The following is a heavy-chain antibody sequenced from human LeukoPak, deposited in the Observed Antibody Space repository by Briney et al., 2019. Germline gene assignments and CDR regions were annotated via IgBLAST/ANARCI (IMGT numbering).Heavy chain of an antibody. Sequence: PSETLSLTCTVSGYSISSGYYWGWIRRPPGKGLEWIGSIYYSGSTYYNPSLKSRVTISVDTSKNQFSLKLSSVTAADTAVYYCARGNNYYYYYYMDVWGKGTTVTISS. V-gene: IGHV4-38-2*02. CDR2: IYYSGST. CDR1: GYSISSGYY. CDR3: ARGNNYYYYYYMDV. J-gene: IGHJ6*03. D-gene: IGHD2/OR15-2a*01.